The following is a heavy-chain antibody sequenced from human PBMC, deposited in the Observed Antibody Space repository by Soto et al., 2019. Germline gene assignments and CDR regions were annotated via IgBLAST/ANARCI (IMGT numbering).Heavy chain of an antibody. CDR3: ARHNWNYPFDP. CDR1: GGSISTYY. J-gene: IGHJ5*02. Sequence: QVQLQESGPGLVKPSETLSLTCTVSGGSISTYYWSWIRQSPGKGLEWIGYIYYSGSTKYNPSLKSRVTISVDTSKNQFSLKVSSVTAADTAVYFCARHNWNYPFDPWGQGTLVTVSS. D-gene: IGHD1-7*01. V-gene: IGHV4-59*08. CDR2: IYYSGST.